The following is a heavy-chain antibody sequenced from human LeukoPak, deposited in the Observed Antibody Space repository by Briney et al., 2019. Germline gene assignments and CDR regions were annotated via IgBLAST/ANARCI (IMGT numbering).Heavy chain of an antibody. CDR2: IIPIFGTA. J-gene: IGHJ6*03. CDR3: AREYYYDSSGYYLTSSYMDV. Sequence: SVKVSCKASGGTFSSYAISWVRQAPGQGLEWMGGIIPIFGTASYAQKFQGRVTITADKSTSTAYMELSSLRSEDTAVYYCAREYYYDSSGYYLTSSYMDVWGKGTTVTVSS. V-gene: IGHV1-69*06. D-gene: IGHD3-22*01. CDR1: GGTFSSYA.